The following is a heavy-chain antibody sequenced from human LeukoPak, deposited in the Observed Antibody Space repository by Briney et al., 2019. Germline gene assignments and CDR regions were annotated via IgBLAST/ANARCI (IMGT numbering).Heavy chain of an antibody. Sequence: GGSLRLSCAASGFTFSSDAMSWVRQAPGKGLEWVSAISGSGGSTYYADSVKGRFTISRDNSKNTLSLQMNSLRAEDTAVYYCAKDPVAVTRYFDLWGRGTLVTVSP. V-gene: IGHV3-23*01. CDR1: GFTFSSDA. CDR3: AKDPVAVTRYFDL. J-gene: IGHJ2*01. CDR2: ISGSGGST. D-gene: IGHD6-19*01.